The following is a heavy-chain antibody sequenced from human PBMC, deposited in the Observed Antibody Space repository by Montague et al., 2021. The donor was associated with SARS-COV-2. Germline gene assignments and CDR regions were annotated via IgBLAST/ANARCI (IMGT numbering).Heavy chain of an antibody. CDR2: IDWDDDK. CDR1: GFSLSTSGMC. D-gene: IGHD3-9*01. J-gene: IGHJ4*02. V-gene: IGHV2-70*01. CDR3: ARMFYDILTGYRNFDY. Sequence: PALVKPTQTLTLTCTFSGFSLSTSGMCVSWIRQPPGKALEWLALIDWDDDKYYSTSLKTRLTISKVTSKNQVVLTMTNMDPVDTATYYCARMFYDILTGYRNFDYWGQGTLVTVSS.